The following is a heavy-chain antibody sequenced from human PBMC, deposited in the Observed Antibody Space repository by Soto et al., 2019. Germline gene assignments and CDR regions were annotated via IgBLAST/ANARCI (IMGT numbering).Heavy chain of an antibody. CDR2: IYYSGRT. J-gene: IGHJ4*02. D-gene: IGHD4-17*01. V-gene: IGHV4-39*01. CDR1: GGSISGSYY. Sequence: QLQLQESGPGLVKPSETLSLTCTVSGGSISGSYYWGWIRQPPGGRLEWIGSIYYSGRTYYNPSLESRVTISVDTSKNQFSLKLSSVTAADTAVYSCARQSDSDHHGDYVDYWGQGTLVTVSS. CDR3: ARQSDSDHHGDYVDY.